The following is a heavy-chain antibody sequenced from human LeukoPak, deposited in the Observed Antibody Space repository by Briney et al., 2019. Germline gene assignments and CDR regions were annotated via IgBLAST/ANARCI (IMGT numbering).Heavy chain of an antibody. CDR1: GYSLTTYY. Sequence: GASVKVSCKASGYSLTTYYMHWVRQAPGQGLEWMAIINPSGGGTKYAQKFQGRVTMTRDTSISTAYMELSRLRSDDTAVYYCARDREVRDPIRYYGMDVWGQGTTVTVSS. D-gene: IGHD3-10*01. V-gene: IGHV1-46*01. CDR2: INPSGGGT. CDR3: ARDREVRDPIRYYGMDV. J-gene: IGHJ6*02.